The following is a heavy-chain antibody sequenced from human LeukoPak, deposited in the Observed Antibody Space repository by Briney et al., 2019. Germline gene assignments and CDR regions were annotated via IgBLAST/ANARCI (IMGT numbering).Heavy chain of an antibody. V-gene: IGHV3-23*01. CDR2: IGGRDSGT. D-gene: IGHD3-9*01. CDR3: AKWGDYDILTGYYDSDY. J-gene: IGHJ4*02. Sequence: GGSLRLSCAAPGFIFSNYAMSWVRQAPGKGLEWVSAIGGRDSGTYYADSVRGRFTVSRDDPKNTLYLQMNTLRAEDTAVYYCAKWGDYDILTGYYDSDYWGQGTLVTVSS. CDR1: GFIFSNYA.